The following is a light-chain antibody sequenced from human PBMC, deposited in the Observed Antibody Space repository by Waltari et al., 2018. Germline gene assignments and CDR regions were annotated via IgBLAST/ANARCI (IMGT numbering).Light chain of an antibody. CDR1: KLGDKY. CDR2: QHN. V-gene: IGLV3-1*01. J-gene: IGLJ2*01. Sequence: SYELTQQPSVSVSPGQTASITCSGDKLGDKYACWYQQKPGQSPVLVIYQHNNRPSGFPERFSGSNSGNTATLTIRGTQAMDEADYYCQAWDSSTAIFGGGTKLTVL. CDR3: QAWDSSTAI.